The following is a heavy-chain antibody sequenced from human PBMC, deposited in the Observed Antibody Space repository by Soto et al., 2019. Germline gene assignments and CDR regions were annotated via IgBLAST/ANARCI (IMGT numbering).Heavy chain of an antibody. CDR2: IYYSGST. J-gene: IGHJ4*02. CDR1: GGSISKGGYH. CDR3: ASAYGGHADY. D-gene: IGHD5-12*01. Sequence: PSETLSLTCTVSGGSISKGGYHWSWIRQHPGKGLEWIGYIYYSGSTYYNPSLESRLSISVDVSENQFSLKLSSVTAADTAVYYCASAYGGHADYWGQGTLVTVSS. V-gene: IGHV4-31*03.